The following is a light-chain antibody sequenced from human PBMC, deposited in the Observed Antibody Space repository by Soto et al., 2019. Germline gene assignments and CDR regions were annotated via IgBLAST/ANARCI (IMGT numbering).Light chain of an antibody. Sequence: VLTQSQSTLSLSAGERATLSCRASQSVSTYLAWYQQKPGQAPRLLIYDAFNRATGIPARFSGSGSGTDFTLTISSLEPEDFAVYYCQQYKNWPLFGQGTLLEIK. CDR2: DAF. J-gene: IGKJ5*01. CDR1: QSVSTY. V-gene: IGKV3-11*01. CDR3: QQYKNWPL.